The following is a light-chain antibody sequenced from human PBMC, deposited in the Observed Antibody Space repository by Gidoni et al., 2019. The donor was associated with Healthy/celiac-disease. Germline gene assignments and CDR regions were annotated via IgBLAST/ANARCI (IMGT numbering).Light chain of an antibody. Sequence: EIVLTQSPGTLSLSPGERAIFSCRASQSVSSSYLAWYQQKPGQAPRLLIYVASRRATGIPDRFSGSGSGTDFTLTISRLEPEDFAVYYCQQYGSSPRTFGQGTRLEIK. J-gene: IGKJ5*01. V-gene: IGKV3-20*01. CDR1: QSVSSSY. CDR2: VAS. CDR3: QQYGSSPRT.